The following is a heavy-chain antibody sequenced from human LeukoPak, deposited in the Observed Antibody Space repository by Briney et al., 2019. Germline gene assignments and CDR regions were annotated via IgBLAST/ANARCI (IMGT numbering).Heavy chain of an antibody. J-gene: IGHJ4*02. D-gene: IGHD3-10*01. CDR1: GGSISSYY. V-gene: IGHV4-59*01. Sequence: PSETLSLTCTVSGGSISSYYWSWIRQPPGKGLEWIGYIYYSGSTNYNPSPKSRVTISVDTSKNQFSLKLSSVTAADTAVYYCARDVGSGSYFDWGQGTLVTVSS. CDR3: ARDVGSGSYFD. CDR2: IYYSGST.